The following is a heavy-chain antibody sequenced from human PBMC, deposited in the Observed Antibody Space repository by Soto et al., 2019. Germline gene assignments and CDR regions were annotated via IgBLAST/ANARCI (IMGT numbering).Heavy chain of an antibody. CDR3: VGGQYYLDY. Sequence: QVQLVESGGGVVQPGRSLSLSCAASGFPFTSYGMHWVREGPDKGLEWVAIISYDGSDKYYADSVKSRFPISRDNSKNTLYLQMNSLRPEDTALYYCVGGQYYLDYRGQGTLVIVSS. V-gene: IGHV3-30*03. J-gene: IGHJ4*02. CDR2: ISYDGSDK. D-gene: IGHD3-10*01. CDR1: GFPFTSYG.